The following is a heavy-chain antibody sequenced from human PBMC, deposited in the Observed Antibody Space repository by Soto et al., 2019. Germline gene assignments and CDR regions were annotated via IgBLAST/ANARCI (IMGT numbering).Heavy chain of an antibody. CDR2: IYHSGSA. CDR1: GGSITSNNL. D-gene: IGHD4-17*01. Sequence: QVQLQESGPGLVKSSETLFLTCAVSGGSITSNNLWSWIRHPPGQGLEWIGEIYHSGSANYNPSLKSRVIISVDKSKNQFPLKLNSVTAADTAVYYCARGSTTVVTPNWFDPWGQGTLVTVSS. J-gene: IGHJ5*02. V-gene: IGHV4-4*02. CDR3: ARGSTTVVTPNWFDP.